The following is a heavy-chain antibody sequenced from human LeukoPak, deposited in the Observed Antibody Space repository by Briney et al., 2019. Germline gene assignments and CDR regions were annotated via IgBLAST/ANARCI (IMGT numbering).Heavy chain of an antibody. Sequence: GGSLRLSCAASGFTFDDYGMNWVRQAPGKGLEWVSSVTISGDTTYYADSVKGRFTISRDNSKNTVFLVMSSLRAEDTAVYYCARGRGRNPSGYYYYMDVWGKGTTVTISS. J-gene: IGHJ6*03. D-gene: IGHD2-15*01. CDR2: VTISGDTT. V-gene: IGHV3-23*01. CDR1: GFTFDDYG. CDR3: ARGRGRNPSGYYYYMDV.